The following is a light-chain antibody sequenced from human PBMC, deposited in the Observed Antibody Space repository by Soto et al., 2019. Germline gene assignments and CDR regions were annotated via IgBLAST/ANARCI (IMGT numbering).Light chain of an antibody. Sequence: DIHLTQSPSTLSASVGDRVTITCRASQTISHWLAWYQQKPGKAPKLLIYDASNLETGVPSRFSGSGSGTDFTFTISSLQPEDIATYYCQQYDNLPLTFGGGTKVDIK. J-gene: IGKJ4*01. CDR1: QTISHW. CDR3: QQYDNLPLT. V-gene: IGKV1-33*01. CDR2: DAS.